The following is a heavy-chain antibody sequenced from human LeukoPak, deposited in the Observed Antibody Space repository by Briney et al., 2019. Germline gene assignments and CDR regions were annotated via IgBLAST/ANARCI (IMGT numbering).Heavy chain of an antibody. J-gene: IGHJ4*02. CDR2: INPNSGGT. D-gene: IGHD3-10*01. Sequence: ASVKVSCKASGYTFTGYYMHWVRQAPGQGLEWMGRINPNSGGTNYAQKFQGRVTMTRDTSISTAYMELSRLRSGDTPVYNCATDRHYNGSGSYYDVDYWGQGTLVTVSS. CDR3: ATDRHYNGSGSYYDVDY. V-gene: IGHV1-2*06. CDR1: GYTFTGYY.